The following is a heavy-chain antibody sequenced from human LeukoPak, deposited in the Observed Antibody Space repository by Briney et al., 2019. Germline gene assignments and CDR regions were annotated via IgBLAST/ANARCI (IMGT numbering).Heavy chain of an antibody. CDR1: GFTVSRNY. CDR2: IYGDGST. V-gene: IGHV3-66*01. Sequence: PGGSLRLSCAASGFTVSRNYMSWVRQVPGEGLEWVSVIYGDGSTYYADSVKGRFTISRDNSKNTLYLQMNSLRAEDTAVHYCARGGGYYGSGSYYKFDYWGQGTLVTVSS. J-gene: IGHJ4*02. CDR3: ARGGGYYGSGSYYKFDY. D-gene: IGHD3-10*01.